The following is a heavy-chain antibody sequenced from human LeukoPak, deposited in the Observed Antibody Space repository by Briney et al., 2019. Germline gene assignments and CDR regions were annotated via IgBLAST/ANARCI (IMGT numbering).Heavy chain of an antibody. CDR2: IKSITDGGTA. CDR1: GLTFSDYY. D-gene: IGHD3-3*01. V-gene: IGHV3-15*01. Sequence: PGGSLRLSCAASGLTFSDYYMHWIRQAPGKGLEWVGRIKSITDGGTADYAAPVKGRFTISRDDSENTLYLQMNSLKTEDTAVYYCTTKQYYDFWSGSVYFDYWGQGTLVTVSS. CDR3: TTKQYYDFWSGSVYFDY. J-gene: IGHJ4*02.